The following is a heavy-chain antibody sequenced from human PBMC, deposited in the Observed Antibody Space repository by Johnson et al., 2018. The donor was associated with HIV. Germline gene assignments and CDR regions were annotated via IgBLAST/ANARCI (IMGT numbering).Heavy chain of an antibody. CDR1: GFTFSDYG. V-gene: IGHV3-30*03. Sequence: QVQLMESGGGVVQPGRSLRLSCAASGFTFSDYGMHWVRKAPGKGLEWVAVISYDGSNKYYADSMKGRFTISRDNSKNTLYLQMNSLRAEDTAVYYCWGYSTSSNAAFDIWGQGTMV. CDR3: WGYSTSSNAAFDI. CDR2: ISYDGSNK. D-gene: IGHD6-6*01. J-gene: IGHJ3*02.